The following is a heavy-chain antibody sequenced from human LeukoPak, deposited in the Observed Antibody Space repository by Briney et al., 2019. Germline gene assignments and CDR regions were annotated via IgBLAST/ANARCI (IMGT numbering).Heavy chain of an antibody. CDR1: GGSISSYY. Sequence: SETLSLTCTVSGGSISSYYWSWIRQPPGKGLEWIGYIYYSGSTNYNPSLKSRVTISVDTSKNQFSLKLSSVTAADTAVYYCARVAGYYYDSSGYYVDAFDIWGQGTMVTVSS. D-gene: IGHD3-22*01. CDR3: ARVAGYYYDSSGYYVDAFDI. V-gene: IGHV4-59*01. CDR2: IYYSGST. J-gene: IGHJ3*02.